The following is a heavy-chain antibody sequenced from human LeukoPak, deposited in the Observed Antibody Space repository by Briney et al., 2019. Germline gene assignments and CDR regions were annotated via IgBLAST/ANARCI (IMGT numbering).Heavy chain of an antibody. CDR2: ISGDGNAK. V-gene: IGHV3-48*01. CDR1: GFSFSSYS. Sequence: GGSLRLSCAASGFSFSSYSINWVRQAPGKGLEWVSYISGDGNAKHYTDSVKGRFTISRDNAKNALYLQMNSLRAEDTAVYFCTRDYVYAFDYWGQGTLVTVSS. D-gene: IGHD2/OR15-2a*01. J-gene: IGHJ4*02. CDR3: TRDYVYAFDY.